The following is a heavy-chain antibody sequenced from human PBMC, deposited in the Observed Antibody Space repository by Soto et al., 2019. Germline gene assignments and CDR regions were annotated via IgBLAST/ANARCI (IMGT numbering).Heavy chain of an antibody. V-gene: IGHV4-59*01. J-gene: IGHJ5*02. CDR3: ARRAIFGVVTNCFDP. CDR1: GGSISSSY. Sequence: QVQLQESGPGLVKPSETLSLTCTVSGGSISSSYWSWIRQPPGKGLEWIGYIYYSGSTNYNPSLKSRVTISVDTSKNQFSLKLSSVTASDTAVYYCARRAIFGVVTNCFDPWGHATLGTVSS. D-gene: IGHD3-3*01. CDR2: IYYSGST.